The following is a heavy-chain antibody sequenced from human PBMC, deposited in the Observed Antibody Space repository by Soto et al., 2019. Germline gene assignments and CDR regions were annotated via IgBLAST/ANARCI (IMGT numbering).Heavy chain of an antibody. CDR3: ARGGSSSWYRWEDYYYYGMDV. CDR1: GYTFTSYG. D-gene: IGHD6-13*01. V-gene: IGHV1-18*01. J-gene: IGHJ6*02. CDR2: ISAYNGNT. Sequence: ASVKVSCKASGYTFTSYGISWVRQAPGQGLEWMGWISAYNGNTNYAQKLQGRVTMTTDTSTSTAYMELRSLRSDDTAVYYCARGGSSSWYRWEDYYYYGMDVWGRGTTVTVSS.